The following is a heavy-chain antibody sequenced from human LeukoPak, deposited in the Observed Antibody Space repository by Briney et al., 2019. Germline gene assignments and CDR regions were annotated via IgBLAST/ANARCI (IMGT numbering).Heavy chain of an antibody. CDR3: VREAGYCSSVCLKSNWFDP. Sequence: GGSLRLSCAASGFPFSNHAMSWVRQPPGKGLEWVAAISNGNTYYADSVRGRFTISRDDSRNMVYLQMNSLRDEDTALYYCVREAGYCSSVCLKSNWFDPWGQGTLVTVSS. CDR2: ISNGNT. D-gene: IGHD2-8*02. CDR1: GFPFSNHA. J-gene: IGHJ5*02. V-gene: IGHV3-23*01.